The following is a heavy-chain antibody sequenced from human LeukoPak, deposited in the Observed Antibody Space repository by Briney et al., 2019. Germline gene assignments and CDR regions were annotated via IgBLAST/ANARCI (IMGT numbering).Heavy chain of an antibody. V-gene: IGHV3-23*01. D-gene: IGHD3-10*01. Sequence: GGSLKLSCAASGFTFSSYAMSWVRQAPGKGLEWVSAISGSGGSTYYADSVKGRFTISRDNSKNTLYLQMNSLRAEDTAVYYCAKRALLGFGELYYFDYWGQGTLVTVSS. J-gene: IGHJ4*02. CDR1: GFTFSSYA. CDR3: AKRALLGFGELYYFDY. CDR2: ISGSGGST.